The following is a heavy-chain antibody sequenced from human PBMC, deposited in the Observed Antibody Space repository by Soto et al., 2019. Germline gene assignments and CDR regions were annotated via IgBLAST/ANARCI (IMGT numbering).Heavy chain of an antibody. J-gene: IGHJ6*02. D-gene: IGHD2-2*01. Sequence: SVKVSCKASGGTFSSYAISWVRQAPGQGLEWMGGIIPIFGTANYAQKFQGRVTITADESTSTAYMELSSLRSEDTAVYYCAGGYCISTSCYVSYYYGMDVWGQGTTVTV. V-gene: IGHV1-69*13. CDR1: GGTFSSYA. CDR3: AGGYCISTSCYVSYYYGMDV. CDR2: IIPIFGTA.